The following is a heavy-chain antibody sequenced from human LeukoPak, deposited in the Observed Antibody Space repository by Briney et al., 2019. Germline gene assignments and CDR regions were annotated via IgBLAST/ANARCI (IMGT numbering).Heavy chain of an antibody. CDR3: TTGDSFLLWFGIDY. D-gene: IGHD3-10*01. CDR1: GFTFSNAW. CDR2: IKSKTDGGTT. V-gene: IGHV3-15*01. Sequence: GGSLRLSCAASGFTFSNAWMSWVRQAPGKGLEWVGRIKSKTDGGTTDYAAPVKGRFTISRDDSKNTLYLQMNSLKTEDTAVYYCTTGDSFLLWFGIDYWGQGTLVTVSS. J-gene: IGHJ4*02.